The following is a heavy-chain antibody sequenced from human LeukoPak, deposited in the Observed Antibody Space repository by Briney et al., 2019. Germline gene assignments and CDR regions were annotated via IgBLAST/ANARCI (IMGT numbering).Heavy chain of an antibody. V-gene: IGHV3-53*01. D-gene: IGHD4-17*01. CDR1: GFTVTNNY. J-gene: IGHJ4*02. CDR2: IYSGGTT. Sequence: GGSLRLSCAASGFTVTNNYMGWVRQAPGKGLEWVSVIYSGGTTYYADSVKGRVTISRDNSKNTVYLQMNSLRAEDTAVYYCARDLPVTREFDYWGQGTLVTVSS. CDR3: ARDLPVTREFDY.